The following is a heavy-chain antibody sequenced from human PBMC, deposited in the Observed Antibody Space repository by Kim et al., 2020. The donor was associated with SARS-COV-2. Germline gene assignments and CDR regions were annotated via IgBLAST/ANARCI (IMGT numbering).Heavy chain of an antibody. CDR2: ISSNGGST. CDR3: VKEDYYGSGSGGFDY. J-gene: IGHJ4*02. V-gene: IGHV3-64D*09. D-gene: IGHD3-10*01. Sequence: GGSLRLSCSASGFTFSSYAMHWVRQAPGKGLEYVSAISSNGGSTYYADSVKGRFTISRDNSKNTLYLQMSSLRAEDTAVYYCVKEDYYGSGSGGFDYWGQGTLVTVSS. CDR1: GFTFSSYA.